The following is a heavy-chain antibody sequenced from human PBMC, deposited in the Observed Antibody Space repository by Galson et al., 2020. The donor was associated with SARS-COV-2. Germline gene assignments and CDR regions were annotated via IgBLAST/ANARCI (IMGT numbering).Heavy chain of an antibody. J-gene: IGHJ6*02. Sequence: GESLKISCAASGFTFSSYGMHWVRQAPGKGLEWVAFIRYDGSNKYYADSVKGRFTISRDNSKNTLYLQMNSLRAEDTAVYYCASDITGTTNYSYGMDVWGQGTTVTVSS. D-gene: IGHD1-7*01. CDR2: IRYDGSNK. V-gene: IGHV3-30*02. CDR1: GFTFSSYG. CDR3: ASDITGTTNYSYGMDV.